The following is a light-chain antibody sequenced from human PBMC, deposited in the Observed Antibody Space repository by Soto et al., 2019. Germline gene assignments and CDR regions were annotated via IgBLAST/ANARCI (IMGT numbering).Light chain of an antibody. CDR1: SSNIGAGYD. CDR3: QSYDISLSGYVV. V-gene: IGLV1-40*01. J-gene: IGLJ2*01. Sequence: QPVLTQPPSVSGAPGQRVIISCTGSSSNIGAGYDVHWYQQLPGTAPKLLIYGSTYRPSGVPDRFSGPKSDTSGSLAITGLQAEDEAHYYCQSYDISLSGYVVFGGGTKVTVL. CDR2: GST.